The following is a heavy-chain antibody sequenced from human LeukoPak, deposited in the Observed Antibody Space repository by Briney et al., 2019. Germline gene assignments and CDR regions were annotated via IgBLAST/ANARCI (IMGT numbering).Heavy chain of an antibody. CDR3: ARDSRQQLENWFDP. J-gene: IGHJ5*02. CDR2: MNPNSGNT. V-gene: IGHV1-8*01. Sequence: GASVKVSCKASGYTFTSYDINWVRQATGQGLEWMGWMNPNSGNTGYAQKFQGRVTITADESTSTAYMELSSLRSEDTAVYYCARDSRQQLENWFDPWGQGTLVTVSS. CDR1: GYTFTSYD. D-gene: IGHD6-13*01.